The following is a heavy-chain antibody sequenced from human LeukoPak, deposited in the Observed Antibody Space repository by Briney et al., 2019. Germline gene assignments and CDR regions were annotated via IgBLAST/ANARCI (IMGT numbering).Heavy chain of an antibody. CDR1: GLIFSSYA. J-gene: IGHJ4*02. CDR3: AKRGYYYDSSAYYYFDY. D-gene: IGHD3-22*01. V-gene: IGHV3-23*01. CDR2: ISGGGST. Sequence: GGSLRLSCAASGLIFSSYAMSWVRQAPGKGLEWVSAISGGGSTYYADSVKGRFTISRDNSMDTLYLQMNSLRAEDTAVYYCAKRGYYYDSSAYYYFDYWGQGTLVTVSS.